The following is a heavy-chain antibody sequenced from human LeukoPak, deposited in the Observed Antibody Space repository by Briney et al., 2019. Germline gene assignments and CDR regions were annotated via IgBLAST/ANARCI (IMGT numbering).Heavy chain of an antibody. J-gene: IGHJ3*01. V-gene: IGHV3-9*01. CDR3: AKDITLGGYCSGGTCFIFDV. CDR1: GFTFDDYA. D-gene: IGHD2-15*01. CDR2: ISWNSGSI. Sequence: GGSLRLSCAASGFTFDDYAMHWVRQTPGKGLEWVSGISWNSGSIGYADSVKGRFTISRDNAKNSLYLQMNSLRAEDTALYYCAKDITLGGYCSGGTCFIFDVWGQGTMVIVS.